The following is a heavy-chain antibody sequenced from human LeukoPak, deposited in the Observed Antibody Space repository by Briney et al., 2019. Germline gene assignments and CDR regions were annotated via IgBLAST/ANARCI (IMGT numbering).Heavy chain of an antibody. D-gene: IGHD3-22*01. Sequence: PSETLSLTCAVYGGSFSGYYWSWIRQPPGKGLEWIGEINHSGSTNYNPSLKSRVTISVDTSKNQFSLKLSSVTAADTAVYYCARGHPNLITMIVVVIPNNWFDPWGQGTLVTVSS. J-gene: IGHJ5*02. CDR2: INHSGST. V-gene: IGHV4-34*01. CDR3: ARGHPNLITMIVVVIPNNWFDP. CDR1: GGSFSGYY.